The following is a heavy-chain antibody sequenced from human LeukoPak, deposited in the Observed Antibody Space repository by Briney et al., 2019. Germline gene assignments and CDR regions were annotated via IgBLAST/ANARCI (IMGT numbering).Heavy chain of an antibody. J-gene: IGHJ5*02. Sequence: LGESLQISCKGSGYSFTSYWIGGVGQMPGKGLEWTGIIYPGDSDTRYSPSFQGQITISADKSISTAYLQWSSLKASDTAMYYCARHPTYYDLDGWFEPWGQGTLVTVSS. CDR1: GYSFTSYW. CDR2: IYPGDSDT. D-gene: IGHD3-3*01. CDR3: ARHPTYYDLDGWFEP. V-gene: IGHV5-51*01.